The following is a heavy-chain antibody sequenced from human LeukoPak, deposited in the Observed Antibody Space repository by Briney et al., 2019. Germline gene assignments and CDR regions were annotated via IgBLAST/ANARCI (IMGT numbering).Heavy chain of an antibody. CDR1: GFTFSSYW. Sequence: GGSLGLSCAASGFTFSSYWMSWVRQAPGKGLEWVANIKQDGSEKYYVDSVKGRFTISRDNAKNSLYLQMNSLRAEDTAVYYCARDPRSHHYVRGGYTSYFDYWGQGTLVTVSS. CDR3: ARDPRSHHYVRGGYTSYFDY. D-gene: IGHD3-16*01. CDR2: IKQDGSEK. J-gene: IGHJ4*02. V-gene: IGHV3-7*01.